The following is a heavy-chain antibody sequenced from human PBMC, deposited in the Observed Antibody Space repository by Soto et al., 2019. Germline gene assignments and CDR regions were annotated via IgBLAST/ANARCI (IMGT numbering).Heavy chain of an antibody. D-gene: IGHD1-26*01. CDR1: GGSISISNW. V-gene: IGHV4-4*02. Sequence: QVQLQESGPGLVKPSETLSLTCAVSGGSISISNWWSWVRQTPGKGLEWIGQIHHSGSTIYSPSLTSRVTISVDKSKNQFSLKMNSVTAADTAVYYCARGGYYFYMDVWGKGTTVTVSS. J-gene: IGHJ6*03. CDR2: IHHSGST. CDR3: ARGGYYFYMDV.